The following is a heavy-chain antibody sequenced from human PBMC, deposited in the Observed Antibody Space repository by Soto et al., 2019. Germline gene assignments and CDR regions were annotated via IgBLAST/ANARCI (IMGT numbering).Heavy chain of an antibody. D-gene: IGHD2-8*01. CDR3: ARGGTDIVLMVYAIYGVDV. CDR1: GGSFSGYY. J-gene: IGHJ6*02. Sequence: SETLSLTCAVYGGSFSGYYWSWIRQPPGKGLEWIGEINHSGSTNYNPSLKSRVTISVDTSKNQFSLKLSSVTAADTAVYYCARGGTDIVLMVYAIYGVDVWGQGTTVTVSS. V-gene: IGHV4-34*01. CDR2: INHSGST.